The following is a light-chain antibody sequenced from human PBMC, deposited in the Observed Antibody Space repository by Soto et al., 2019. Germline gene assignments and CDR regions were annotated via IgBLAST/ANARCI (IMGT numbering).Light chain of an antibody. CDR3: SSYRSSSTPVV. CDR2: EVS. Sequence: QSALTQPPSASGSPGQSVTISCTGTSSDVGGYNYVSWYQQHPGKAPKLMIYEVSNRPSGVSNRFSGSKSGNTASLTISGLQAEDEADYYCSSYRSSSTPVVFGGGTKLTVL. J-gene: IGLJ2*01. CDR1: SSDVGGYNY. V-gene: IGLV2-14*01.